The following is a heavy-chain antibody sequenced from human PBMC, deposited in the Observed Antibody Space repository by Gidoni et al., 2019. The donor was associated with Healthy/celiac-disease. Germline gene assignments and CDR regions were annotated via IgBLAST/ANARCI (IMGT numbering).Heavy chain of an antibody. CDR2: IYPGDSDT. J-gene: IGHJ3*02. CDR1: GYSFTSYW. CDR3: ARQDYYDSTGDAFDI. Sequence: EVQLVQSGAEVKKPGESLKISCKGSGYSFTSYWIGWVRQMPGKGLEWMGIIYPGDSDTRYSPSFQAQVTISADKSISTAYLQWSSLKASDTAMYYCARQDYYDSTGDAFDIWGQGTMVTVSS. D-gene: IGHD3-22*01. V-gene: IGHV5-51*01.